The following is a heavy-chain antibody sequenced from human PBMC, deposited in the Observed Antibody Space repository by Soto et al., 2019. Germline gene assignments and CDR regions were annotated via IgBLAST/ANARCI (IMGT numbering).Heavy chain of an antibody. Sequence: ASVKVSCKASGGTFSSYAISWVRQAPGQGLEWMGGIIPIFGTANYAQKFQGRVTITADESTSTAYMELSSLRSEDTAVYYCAIDRRDIVVVPAAIGRFDPWGQGTLVTVSS. CDR2: IIPIFGTA. V-gene: IGHV1-69*13. J-gene: IGHJ5*02. D-gene: IGHD2-2*01. CDR1: GGTFSSYA. CDR3: AIDRRDIVVVPAAIGRFDP.